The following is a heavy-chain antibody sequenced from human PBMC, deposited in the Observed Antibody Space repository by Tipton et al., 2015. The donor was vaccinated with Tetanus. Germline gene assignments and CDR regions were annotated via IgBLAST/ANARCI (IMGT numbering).Heavy chain of an antibody. CDR1: GGSISSDGYY. CDR2: IYHRGST. D-gene: IGHD3-3*01. V-gene: IGHV4-31*03. CDR3: ARDPAVLRFVEWLPDWYFAH. J-gene: IGHJ2*01. Sequence: TLSLTCTVSGGSISSDGYYWTWIRQHPGKGLEGIGNIYHRGSTYYNPSLKSRVTISVDTSKNQFSLKLSSVTAADTAVYYCARDPAVLRFVEWLPDWYFAHWGPRTLVTVVS.